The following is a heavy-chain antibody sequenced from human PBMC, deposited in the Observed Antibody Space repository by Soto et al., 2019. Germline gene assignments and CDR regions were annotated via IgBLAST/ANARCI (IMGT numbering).Heavy chain of an antibody. CDR2: INHSGST. D-gene: IGHD2-15*01. Sequence: AETLSLTCAVYGGSFSGYYWSWIHQPPGKGLEWIGEINHSGSTNYNPSLKSRVTISVDTSKNQFSLKLSSVTAADTAVYYCARKEYCSGGSCYRPNWFDPWGQGTLVTVSS. CDR3: ARKEYCSGGSCYRPNWFDP. J-gene: IGHJ5*02. V-gene: IGHV4-34*01. CDR1: GGSFSGYY.